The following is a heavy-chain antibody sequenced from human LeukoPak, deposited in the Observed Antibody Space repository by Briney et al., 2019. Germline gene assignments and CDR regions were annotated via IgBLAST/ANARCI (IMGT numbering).Heavy chain of an antibody. J-gene: IGHJ4*02. CDR3: ARGLRYFDWPPKYYFDY. CDR1: GFTFSSYA. D-gene: IGHD3-9*01. Sequence: AGGSLRLSCAASGFTFSSYAMHWVRQAPGKGLEWVANIKEDGSEKYYVDSVKGRFTISRDNAKNSLNLQMNSLRAEDTAVYYCARGLRYFDWPPKYYFDYWGQGTLVTVSS. V-gene: IGHV3-7*01. CDR2: IKEDGSEK.